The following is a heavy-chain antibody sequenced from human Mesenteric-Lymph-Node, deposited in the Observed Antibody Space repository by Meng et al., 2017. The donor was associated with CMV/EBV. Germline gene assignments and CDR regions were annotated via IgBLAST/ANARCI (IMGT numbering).Heavy chain of an antibody. CDR3: AKDLTAGTFRWFDP. CDR2: IRYDGSNK. V-gene: IGHV3-30*02. Sequence: GGSLRLSCAASGFTFSSYGMHWVRQAPGKGLEWVAFIRYDGSNKYYADSAKGRFTISRDNSKNTLYLQMNSLRAEDTAVYYCAKDLTAGTFRWFDPWGQGTLVTVSS. D-gene: IGHD6-13*01. J-gene: IGHJ5*02. CDR1: GFTFSSYG.